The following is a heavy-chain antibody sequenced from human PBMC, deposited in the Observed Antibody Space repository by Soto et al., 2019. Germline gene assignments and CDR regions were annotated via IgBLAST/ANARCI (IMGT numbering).Heavy chain of an antibody. CDR2: IDLSGTTT. CDR1: ACSCSDYS. CDR3: TKDRVPDGIYSFDY. J-gene: IGHJ4*02. D-gene: IGHD2-15*01. V-gene: IGHV3-23*03. Sequence: PLGSLRLSCAASACSCSDYSINWVRQAPRKGLEWVSFIDLSGTTTYYRDSVKGRFTICKDKSMNTVYLQMNSLTVEDAAVYYCTKDRVPDGIYSFDYWGQGALVTVSS.